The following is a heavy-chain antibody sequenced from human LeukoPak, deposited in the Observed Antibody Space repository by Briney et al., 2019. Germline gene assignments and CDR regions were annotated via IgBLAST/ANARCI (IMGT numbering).Heavy chain of an antibody. Sequence: GGSLRLSCAASGFTFSNYAMSWVRQAPRKGLEWVSGISGTGTSTYYAESVKGRFTVSRDNSKNTLYLQMNSLRAEDTAVYYCAKAVQWLGQYFDYWGQGTLVTISS. CDR1: GFTFSNYA. D-gene: IGHD6-19*01. V-gene: IGHV3-23*01. CDR2: ISGTGTST. J-gene: IGHJ4*02. CDR3: AKAVQWLGQYFDY.